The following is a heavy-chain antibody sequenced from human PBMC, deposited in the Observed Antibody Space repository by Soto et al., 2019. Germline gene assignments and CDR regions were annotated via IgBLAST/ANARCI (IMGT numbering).Heavy chain of an antibody. CDR2: INPSGGST. Sequence: ASVKVSCKASGYTFTNYYIHWVRQAPGQGLEWMGIINPSGGSTSYAQKFQGRVTMTRDTSTSTVYMELSSLRSEDTAVYYCARPNYYDSSGSYAFDIWGQGTMVTVSS. D-gene: IGHD3-22*01. CDR1: GYTFTNYY. CDR3: ARPNYYDSSGSYAFDI. V-gene: IGHV1-46*01. J-gene: IGHJ3*02.